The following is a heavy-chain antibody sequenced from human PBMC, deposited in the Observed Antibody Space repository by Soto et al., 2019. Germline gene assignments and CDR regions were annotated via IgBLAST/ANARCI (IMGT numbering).Heavy chain of an antibody. CDR1: GDSISRSYW. J-gene: IGHJ6*02. Sequence: SDTLSLTCAVSGDSISRSYWCRWVRQLPGKGLEWIGEIYHSESTNYNPSLNSRVTISVDKSKNQFSLKLTSVTAADTADYYCARTSYYDSTGYYNMDVWGQGTTVS. D-gene: IGHD3-22*01. V-gene: IGHV4-4*02. CDR3: ARTSYYDSTGYYNMDV. CDR2: IYHSEST.